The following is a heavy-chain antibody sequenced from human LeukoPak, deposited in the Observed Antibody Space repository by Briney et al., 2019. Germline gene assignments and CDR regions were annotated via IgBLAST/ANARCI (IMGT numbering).Heavy chain of an antibody. CDR3: ATDRGFASFDY. D-gene: IGHD3-3*01. J-gene: IGHJ4*02. Sequence: GGSLRLSCTASAFTFSRYEMNWVRQAPGKGLEWISIISSGGTTIYYADSVKGRFTVSRDNAKNSLFLQMNSLRTEDTAVYYCATDRGFASFDYWGQGTLVTVSS. CDR2: ISSGGTTI. CDR1: AFTFSRYE. V-gene: IGHV3-48*03.